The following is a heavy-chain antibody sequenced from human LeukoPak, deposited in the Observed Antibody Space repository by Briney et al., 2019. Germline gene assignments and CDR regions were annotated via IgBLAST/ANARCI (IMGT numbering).Heavy chain of an antibody. V-gene: IGHV4-39*07. D-gene: IGHD6-13*01. J-gene: IGHJ4*02. CDR3: ARGLTAAGPDY. CDR2: IYYSGST. Sequence: VSGGSISSXXXXXGWIXQPPXXXXEWIGSIYYSGSTNYNPSLKSRVTISVDTSKNQFSLKLSSVTAADTAVYYCARGLTAAGPDYWGQGTLVTVSS. CDR1: GGSISSXXXX.